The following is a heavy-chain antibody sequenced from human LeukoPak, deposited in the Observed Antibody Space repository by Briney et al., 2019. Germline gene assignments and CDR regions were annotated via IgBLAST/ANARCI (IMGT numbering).Heavy chain of an antibody. V-gene: IGHV3-48*03. CDR3: ARTSGYDYPLDY. CDR2: ISSSGSTI. CDR1: GFTFSNYA. Sequence: PGGSLRLSCAASGFTFSNYAMHWVRQAPGKGLEWVSYISSSGSTIYYADSVKGRFTISRDNAKNSLYLQMNSLRAEDTAVYYCARTSGYDYPLDYWGQGTLVTVSS. J-gene: IGHJ4*02. D-gene: IGHD5-12*01.